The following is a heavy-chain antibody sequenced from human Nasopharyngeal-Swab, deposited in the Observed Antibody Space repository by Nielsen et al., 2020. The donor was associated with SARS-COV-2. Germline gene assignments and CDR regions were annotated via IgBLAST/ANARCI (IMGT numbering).Heavy chain of an antibody. CDR2: ISYDGSNK. V-gene: IGHV3-30-3*01. Sequence: GGSLRLSCAASGFTFSRYTMHWVRQAPGKGLEWVAVISYDGSNKYYADSVKGRFTISRDISKNTLYLQMNSLRAEDTAVFYCASTPLDSSGYYYGFHYWGRGTLVTVSS. CDR3: ASTPLDSSGYYYGFHY. CDR1: GFTFSRYT. J-gene: IGHJ4*02. D-gene: IGHD3-22*01.